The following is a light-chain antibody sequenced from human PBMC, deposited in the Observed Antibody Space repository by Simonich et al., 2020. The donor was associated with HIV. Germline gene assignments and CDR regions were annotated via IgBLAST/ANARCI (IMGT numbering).Light chain of an antibody. CDR2: EGS. J-gene: IGLJ3*02. Sequence: QSALTQPASVSGSPGQSITISCTGTSSDVGRYNLVSWFQQHPGKAPKLMIHEGSQRPSGVSNRFSGSKSGNTASLTLSGLQAEDEADYYCCSYAGTGTWVFGGGTKLTVL. CDR3: CSYAGTGTWV. V-gene: IGLV2-23*01. CDR1: SSDVGRYNL.